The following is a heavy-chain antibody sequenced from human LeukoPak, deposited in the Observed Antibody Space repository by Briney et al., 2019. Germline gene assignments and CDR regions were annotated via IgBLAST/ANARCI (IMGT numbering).Heavy chain of an antibody. CDR3: ASDTLRYFDWLVIHYYYYYMDV. D-gene: IGHD3-9*01. CDR1: GFTFDDYA. CDR2: ISWNSGSI. Sequence: PGGSLRLSCAASGFTFDDYAMHWVRQAPGKGLEWVSGISWNSGSIGYADSVKGRFTISRDNSKNTLYLQMNSLRAEDTAVYYCASDTLRYFDWLVIHYYYYYMDVWGKGTTVTVSS. V-gene: IGHV3-9*01. J-gene: IGHJ6*03.